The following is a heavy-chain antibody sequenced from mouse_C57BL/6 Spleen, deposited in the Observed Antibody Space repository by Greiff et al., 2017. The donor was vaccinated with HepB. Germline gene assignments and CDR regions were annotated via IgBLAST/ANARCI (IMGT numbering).Heavy chain of an antibody. Sequence: QVHVKQPGTELVKPGASVKLSCKASGYTFTSYWMHWVKQRPGQGLEWIGNINPSNGGTNYNEKFKSKATLTVDKSSSTAYMQLSSLTSEDSAVYYCARWDYYGSRGLDYWGQGTTLTVSS. CDR1: GYTFTSYW. CDR2: INPSNGGT. D-gene: IGHD1-1*01. J-gene: IGHJ2*01. CDR3: ARWDYYGSRGLDY. V-gene: IGHV1-53*01.